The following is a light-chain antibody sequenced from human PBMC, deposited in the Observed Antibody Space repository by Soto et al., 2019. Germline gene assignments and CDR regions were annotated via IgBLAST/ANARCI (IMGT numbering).Light chain of an antibody. CDR1: QGFSSW. CDR3: QQSYSTPT. J-gene: IGKJ2*01. V-gene: IGKV1-12*01. CDR2: AAC. Sequence: DIQMTQSPSSVSASVGDRVTITCRASQGFSSWFACYQQKPGKAPKLLIYAACSLQSGVPSSFSGGGSGTDLTLTISSLQPEDFATYYCQQSYSTPTFGQGTKVDIK.